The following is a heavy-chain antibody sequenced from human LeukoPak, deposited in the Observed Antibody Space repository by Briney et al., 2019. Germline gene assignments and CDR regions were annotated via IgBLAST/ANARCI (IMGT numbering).Heavy chain of an antibody. J-gene: IGHJ6*03. V-gene: IGHV1-18*01. CDR3: ATHSPEWRYSGYYNYYYIDV. Sequence: GASVKVSCKASGYTFTSYGISWVRQAPGQGLEWMGWISAYNGNTNYAQKLQGRVTMTTDTSTSTAYMELRSLGSEDTAVYYCATHSPEWRYSGYYNYYYIDVWGKGTTVTVSS. D-gene: IGHD5-12*01. CDR2: ISAYNGNT. CDR1: GYTFTSYG.